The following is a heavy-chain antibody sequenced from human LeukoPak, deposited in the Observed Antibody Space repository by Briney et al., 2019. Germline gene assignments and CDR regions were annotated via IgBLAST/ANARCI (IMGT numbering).Heavy chain of an antibody. Sequence: PGGSLRLSCGASGFTFNNYAMTWVRQAPGKGLEWVSSITDSGGDTYHADSVKGRFTISRDNSKNTLYLQMNSLRAEDTALYYCATGSASSRPYFFDYWGQGILVTVSS. V-gene: IGHV3-23*01. D-gene: IGHD2-15*01. J-gene: IGHJ4*02. CDR1: GFTFNNYA. CDR2: ITDSGGDT. CDR3: ATGSASSRPYFFDY.